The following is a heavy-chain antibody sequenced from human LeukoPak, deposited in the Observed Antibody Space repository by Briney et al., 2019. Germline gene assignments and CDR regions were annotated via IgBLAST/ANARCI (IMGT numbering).Heavy chain of an antibody. D-gene: IGHD2-15*01. CDR1: GGSISSYY. Sequence: PSETLSLTCTVSGGSISSYYWSWIRQPAGKGLEWIGRIYTSGSTNYNPSLKSRVTMSVDTSKNQFSLKLSSVTAADTAVYYCARAAGPLGYCSGGSCYSVPYFDHWGQGILVTVSS. V-gene: IGHV4-4*07. CDR3: ARAAGPLGYCSGGSCYSVPYFDH. J-gene: IGHJ4*02. CDR2: IYTSGST.